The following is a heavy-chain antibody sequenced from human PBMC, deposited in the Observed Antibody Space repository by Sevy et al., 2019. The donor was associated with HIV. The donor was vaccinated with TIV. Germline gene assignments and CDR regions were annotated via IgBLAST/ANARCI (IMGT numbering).Heavy chain of an antibody. D-gene: IGHD4-4*01. CDR3: AKDLLQLTIKELAPDYYYGMDV. CDR2: SSYDGHTN. J-gene: IGHJ6*02. CDR1: GFSFSNFG. V-gene: IGHV3-30*18. Sequence: GGSLRLSCIASGFSFSNFGMHWVRQAPGKGLEWVAISSYDGHTNYFGDSVKGRFTISRDNSKNTLYLQMNSLRVQDTAVYYCAKDLLQLTIKELAPDYYYGMDVWGQGTTVTVSS.